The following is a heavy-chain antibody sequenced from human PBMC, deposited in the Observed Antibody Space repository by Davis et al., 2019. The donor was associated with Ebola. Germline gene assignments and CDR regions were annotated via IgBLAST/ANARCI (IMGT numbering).Heavy chain of an antibody. CDR2: IIPIFGTV. V-gene: IGHV1-69*13. CDR3: AKDLRSCSSSHCYHFYYMDV. J-gene: IGHJ6*03. CDR1: GYTFTSYA. Sequence: SVPVSCKASGYTFTSYAINWVRAAPGQGLEWMGGIIPIFGTVNYAQQFQGRVPITADDSTSTAYLDLSSLRSEDTAGYYCAKDLRSCSSSHCYHFYYMDVRGKGTTVTVSS. D-gene: IGHD2-2*01.